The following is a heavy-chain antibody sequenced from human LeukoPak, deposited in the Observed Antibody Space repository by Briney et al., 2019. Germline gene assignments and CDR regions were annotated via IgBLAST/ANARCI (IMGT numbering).Heavy chain of an antibody. CDR2: INHSGST. V-gene: IGHV4-34*01. Sequence: KPSETLSLTCAVYGGSFSGYYWSWIRQPPGEGLEWIGEINHSGSTNYNPSLKSRVTISVDTSKNQFSLKLSSVTAADAAVYYCARRPLTYYYDSSGYYNYFDYWGQGTLVTVSS. CDR1: GGSFSGYY. D-gene: IGHD3-22*01. J-gene: IGHJ4*02. CDR3: ARRPLTYYYDSSGYYNYFDY.